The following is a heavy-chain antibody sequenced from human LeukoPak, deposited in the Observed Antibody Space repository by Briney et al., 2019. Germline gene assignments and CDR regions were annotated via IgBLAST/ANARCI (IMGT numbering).Heavy chain of an antibody. D-gene: IGHD3-22*01. Sequence: ASVKVSCKASGYTFTAHYMNWVRQAPGQGLEWMGWINPNSGGTKYAQNFQGRVTMTRDTSIRTVYMELSRLRSDDTAVYYCARDYYDNSGFGAFDYWGQGTMVTVSS. J-gene: IGHJ3*01. CDR3: ARDYYDNSGFGAFDY. V-gene: IGHV1-2*02. CDR2: INPNSGGT. CDR1: GYTFTAHY.